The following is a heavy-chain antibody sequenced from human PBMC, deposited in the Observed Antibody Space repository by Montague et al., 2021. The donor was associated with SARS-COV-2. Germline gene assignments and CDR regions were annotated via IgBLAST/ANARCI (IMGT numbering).Heavy chain of an antibody. CDR1: GFTFGNFA. J-gene: IGHJ4*02. CDR3: VKDKIGVF. V-gene: IGHV3-23*01. CDR2: ISDSGDST. Sequence: PLRLSCAASGFTFGNFAMTWVRQTPGKGLEWVSSISDSGDSTWSPDSVKGRFTISRDNSKNILYLQMSSLRVDDTAIYYCVKDKIGVFWGQGTLVTVSS. D-gene: IGHD3-16*01.